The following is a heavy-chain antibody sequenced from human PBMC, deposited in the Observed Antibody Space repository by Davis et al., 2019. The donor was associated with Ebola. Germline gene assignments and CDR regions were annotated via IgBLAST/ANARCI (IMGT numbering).Heavy chain of an antibody. D-gene: IGHD1-26*01. V-gene: IGHV1-2*06. CDR3: ARGGRYPGI. J-gene: IGHJ4*02. CDR2: VILKSGAT. Sequence: ASVKVSCKASGYTFTDYNIHWMRQAPGQGLEWLGRVILKSGATNYAQKFQGRVTMTRDTSISTVYMELSSLRYEDTADYYCARGGRYPGIWGQGTLVTVSS. CDR1: GYTFTDYN.